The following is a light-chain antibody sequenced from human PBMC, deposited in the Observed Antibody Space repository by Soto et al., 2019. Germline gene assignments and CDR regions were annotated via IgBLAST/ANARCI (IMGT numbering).Light chain of an antibody. CDR2: AAS. CDR1: QSISSY. CDR3: QQSYSTPFT. V-gene: IGKV1-39*01. J-gene: IGKJ3*01. Sequence: DIQMTQSPSSLSASVGDRVTSTCRASQSISSYLNWYQQKPGKAPKLLIYAASSLQSGVPSRFSGSGSGTDFTLTISSLHPEDFATHYCQQSYSTPFTFGPGTKVDIK.